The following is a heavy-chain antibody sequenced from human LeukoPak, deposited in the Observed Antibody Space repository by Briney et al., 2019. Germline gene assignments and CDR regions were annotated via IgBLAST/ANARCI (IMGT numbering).Heavy chain of an antibody. V-gene: IGHV1-24*01. Sequence: GASVKVSCKVSGYTLTELSMHWVRQAPGKGLEWMGGFDPEDGETIYAQKFQGRVTMTEDTSTDTAYMELSSLRSEDTAVYYCATAKRRGGLTPFDYWGRGTLVTVSS. CDR1: GYTLTELS. D-gene: IGHD1-14*01. CDR3: ATAKRRGGLTPFDY. CDR2: FDPEDGET. J-gene: IGHJ4*02.